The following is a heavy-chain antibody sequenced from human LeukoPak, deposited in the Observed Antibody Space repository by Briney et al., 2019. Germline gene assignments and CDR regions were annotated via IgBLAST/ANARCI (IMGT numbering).Heavy chain of an antibody. Sequence: TGESLKISCKGSGYIFSTYWIGWVRQMPGKGLEWMGIIYPGDSGTRYSPSFQGQVTISADKSISTAFLHWSSLKASDTAMYYCARPGYCSTTSCSAIDYWGQGTLVTVSS. CDR2: IYPGDSGT. CDR3: ARPGYCSTTSCSAIDY. V-gene: IGHV5-51*01. J-gene: IGHJ4*02. CDR1: GYIFSTYW. D-gene: IGHD2-2*01.